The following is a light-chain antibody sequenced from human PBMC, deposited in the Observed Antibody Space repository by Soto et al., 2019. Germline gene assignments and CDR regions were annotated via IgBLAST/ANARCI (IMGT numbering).Light chain of an antibody. CDR3: SSYTSSSTVI. J-gene: IGLJ2*01. CDR1: SSDVGAYNY. V-gene: IGLV2-14*03. Sequence: QSALTQPASVSGSPGQSITISCTGNSSDVGAYNYVSWYQQHPGKAPKLMIYDVSNRPSGVSNRFSGSKSVNTASLTISGLQADDEADYYCSSYTSSSTVIFGGGTKLTVL. CDR2: DVS.